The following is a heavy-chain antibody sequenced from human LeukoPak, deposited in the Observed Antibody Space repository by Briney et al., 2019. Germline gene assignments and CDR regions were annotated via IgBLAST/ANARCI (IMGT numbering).Heavy chain of an antibody. V-gene: IGHV1-69*13. Sequence: SVKVSCKASGGTFSSYAISWVRQAPGQGLEWMGGIIPIFGTANYAQKFQGRVTITADESTSTAYMELSSLRSDDTAVYYCARIRGDGYNYGMVYFDYWGQGTLVTVSS. J-gene: IGHJ4*02. CDR3: ARIRGDGYNYGMVYFDY. D-gene: IGHD5-24*01. CDR1: GGTFSSYA. CDR2: IIPIFGTA.